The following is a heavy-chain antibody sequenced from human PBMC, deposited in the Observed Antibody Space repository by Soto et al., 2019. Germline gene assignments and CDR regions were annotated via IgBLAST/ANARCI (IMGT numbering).Heavy chain of an antibody. D-gene: IGHD6-19*01. CDR2: IYYSGST. V-gene: IGHV4-61*01. Sequence: PSETLSLTCTVSGGSVSSGSYYWSWIRQPPGKGLEWIGYIYYSGSTNYNPSLKSRVTISVDTSKNQFSLKLSSVTAADTAVYYCARVTIAVADNTNWFEPWGQGTLVTVSS. CDR1: GGSVSSGSYY. J-gene: IGHJ5*02. CDR3: ARVTIAVADNTNWFEP.